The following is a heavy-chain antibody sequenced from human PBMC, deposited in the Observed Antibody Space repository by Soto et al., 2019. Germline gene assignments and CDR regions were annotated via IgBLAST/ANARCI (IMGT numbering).Heavy chain of an antibody. CDR2: IKSDGSQN. CDR3: ATDVWGPEY. CDR1: GFTFSNYW. V-gene: IGHV3-7*03. Sequence: AGGSLRLSCAAAGFTFSNYWMTWVRQAPGKGLEWVGNIKSDGSQNFHVDSVKGRFTISRDNAKSSLLLQMNSLRADDTAAYYCATDVWGPEYWGQGTLVTVSS. J-gene: IGHJ4*02. D-gene: IGHD1-26*01.